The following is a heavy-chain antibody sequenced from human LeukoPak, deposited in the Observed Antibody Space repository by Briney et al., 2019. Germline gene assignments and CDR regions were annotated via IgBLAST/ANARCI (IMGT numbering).Heavy chain of an antibody. CDR3: AHGSMYQLDY. CDR1: GFTFSSYG. V-gene: IGHV3-30*03. CDR2: ISYDGSNK. D-gene: IGHD2-2*01. Sequence: GGSLRLSCAASGFTFSSYGMHWVRQAPGKGLEWVALISYDGSNKYYADSVKGRFTISRDNSKNTLYLQMNSLRAEDTAVYYCAHGSMYQLDYWGQGTLVTVSS. J-gene: IGHJ4*02.